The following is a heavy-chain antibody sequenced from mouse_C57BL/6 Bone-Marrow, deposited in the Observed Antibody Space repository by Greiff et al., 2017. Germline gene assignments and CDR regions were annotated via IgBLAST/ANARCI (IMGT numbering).Heavy chain of an antibody. V-gene: IGHV5-9*01. D-gene: IGHD1-2*01. CDR1: GFTFSSST. Sequence: EVTLVESGGGLVKPGGSLKLSCAASGFTFSSSTMSWVRQTPEKRLEWVATISGGGGNTYYPDSVKGRFIISRDNAKNTLYLKMSSLRSEDTALYYCARGYYGLFDYWGQGTTLTVSS. CDR3: ARGYYGLFDY. J-gene: IGHJ2*01. CDR2: ISGGGGNT.